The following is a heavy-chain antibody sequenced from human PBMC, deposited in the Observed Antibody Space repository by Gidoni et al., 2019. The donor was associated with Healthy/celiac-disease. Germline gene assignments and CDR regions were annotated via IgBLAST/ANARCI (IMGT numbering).Heavy chain of an antibody. Sequence: QVQLQQWGAGLLKPLETLSLTCAVYGGSFSGYYWSWIRQPPRKGLEWIGEINHSGSTNYNPSLKSRVTISVDTSKNQFSLKLSSVTAADTAVYYCARASPHFDYWGQGTLVTVSS. CDR1: GGSFSGYY. V-gene: IGHV4-34*01. CDR2: INHSGST. CDR3: ARASPHFDY. J-gene: IGHJ4*02.